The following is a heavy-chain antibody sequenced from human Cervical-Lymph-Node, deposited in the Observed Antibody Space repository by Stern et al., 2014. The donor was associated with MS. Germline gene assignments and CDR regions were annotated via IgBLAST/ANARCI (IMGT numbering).Heavy chain of an antibody. CDR2: VSYTGST. V-gene: IGHV4-39*01. J-gene: IGHJ5*02. D-gene: IGHD6-13*01. CDR1: GGSVSDSRYY. Sequence: QVQLQQSGPGLVKPSETLSLTCAVSGGSVSDSRYYWGWIRQPPGKGLEWIGSVSYTGSTYNNPSLKRRVTISVDTTKNHFSLQLPSVTAADTALYYCSRHLPYSSSWYNWFDPWGQGTLVTVSS. CDR3: SRHLPYSSSWYNWFDP.